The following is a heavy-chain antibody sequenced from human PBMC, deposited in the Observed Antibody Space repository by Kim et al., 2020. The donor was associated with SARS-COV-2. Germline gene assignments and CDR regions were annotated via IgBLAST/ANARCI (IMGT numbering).Heavy chain of an antibody. D-gene: IGHD6-19*01. J-gene: IGHJ4*02. Sequence: NYNPSLTSRVTISVDTSKNQFSLKRSSVTAADTAVYYCARRSHSSGYVDYWGQGTLVTVSS. V-gene: IGHV4-59*08. CDR3: ARRSHSSGYVDY.